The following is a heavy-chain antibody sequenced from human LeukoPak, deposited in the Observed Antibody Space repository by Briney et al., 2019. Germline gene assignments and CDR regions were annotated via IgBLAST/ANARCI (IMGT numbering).Heavy chain of an antibody. V-gene: IGHV4-59*08. J-gene: IGHJ4*02. CDR1: GGSISSYY. Sequence: SETLSLTCTVSGGSISSYYWSWIRQPPGKGLEWIGYIYYSGSTNYNPSLKSRVTISVDTSKNQFSLKLSSVTAADTAVYYCARHSSSWYHSESHYWGQGTLVTVSS. D-gene: IGHD6-13*01. CDR2: IYYSGST. CDR3: ARHSSSWYHSESHY.